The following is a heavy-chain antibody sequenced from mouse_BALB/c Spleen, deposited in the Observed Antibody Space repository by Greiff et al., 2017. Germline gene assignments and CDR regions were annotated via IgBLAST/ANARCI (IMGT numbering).Heavy chain of an antibody. D-gene: IGHD1-1*01. V-gene: IGHV5-6-5*01. CDR1: GFTFSSYA. J-gene: IGHJ2*01. Sequence: EVQGVESGGGLVKPGGSLKLSCAASGFTFSSYAMSWVRQTPEKRLEWVASISSGGSTYYPDSVKGRFTISRDNARNILYLQMSSLRSEDTAMYYCARGRDYYGSSYFDYWGQGTTLTVSS. CDR3: ARGRDYYGSSYFDY. CDR2: ISSGGST.